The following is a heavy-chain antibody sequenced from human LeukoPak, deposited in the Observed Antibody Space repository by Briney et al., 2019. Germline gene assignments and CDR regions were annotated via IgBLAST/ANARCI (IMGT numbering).Heavy chain of an antibody. CDR3: ARDQGLTAPPPYGLDV. J-gene: IGHJ6*02. CDR2: IIPVLNIT. CDR1: GGTFSSSA. D-gene: IGHD5-18*01. V-gene: IGHV1-69*10. Sequence: SVKVSCKTSGGTFSSSAITWVRQAPGQGLEWMGGIIPVLNITTYAQKFQGRVTITADTSTSTVYMELSSLRSEETAVYYCARDQGLTAPPPYGLDVWGQGTTVIVSS.